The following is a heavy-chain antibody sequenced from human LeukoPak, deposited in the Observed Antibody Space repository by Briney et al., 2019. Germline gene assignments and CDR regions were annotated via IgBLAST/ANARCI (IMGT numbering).Heavy chain of an antibody. CDR1: GFTFSDYS. Sequence: GGSLRLSCAASGFTFSDYSMNWVRQAPGKGLEWVSSISSSSNYIYYADSVKGRFTLSRDNAKNSLYLQMNSLRAEDTAVYYCARSGYSYGYTNYFDYWGQGTLVTVSS. V-gene: IGHV3-21*06. D-gene: IGHD5-18*01. CDR2: ISSSSNYI. CDR3: ARSGYSYGYTNYFDY. J-gene: IGHJ4*02.